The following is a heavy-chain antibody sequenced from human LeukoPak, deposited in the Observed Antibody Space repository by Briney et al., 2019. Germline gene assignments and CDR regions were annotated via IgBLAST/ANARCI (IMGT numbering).Heavy chain of an antibody. D-gene: IGHD3-3*01. CDR1: GYTFTSYG. J-gene: IGHJ4*02. V-gene: IGHV1-18*01. CDR3: ARDTYDFWSGSDY. CDR2: ISAYNGNT. Sequence: ASVKVSCKASGYTFTSYGISWVRQAPGQGLEWMGWISAYNGNTNYEQKLQDRVTMTTDTSTSTAYMELRTLRSDDTAVYYCARDTYDFWSGSDYWGQGTLVTVSS.